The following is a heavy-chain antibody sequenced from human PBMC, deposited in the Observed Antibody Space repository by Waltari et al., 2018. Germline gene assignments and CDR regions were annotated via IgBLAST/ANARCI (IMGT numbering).Heavy chain of an antibody. D-gene: IGHD6-13*01. V-gene: IGHV4-34*01. CDR2: INHSGST. J-gene: IGHJ5*02. Sequence: QVQLQQWGAGLLKPSETLSLTCAVYGGSFSGYYWSWIRQPPGKGLEWIGEINHSGSTNYNPSLKSRVTISVDTSKNQFSLKLSSVTAADTAVYYWARPAGVGSSWYNWFDPWGQGTLVTVSS. CDR1: GGSFSGYY. CDR3: ARPAGVGSSWYNWFDP.